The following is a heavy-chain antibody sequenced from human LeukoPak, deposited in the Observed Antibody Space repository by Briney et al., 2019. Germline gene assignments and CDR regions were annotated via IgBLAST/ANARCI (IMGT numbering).Heavy chain of an antibody. J-gene: IGHJ5*02. V-gene: IGHV4-39*01. CDR1: GGSITSSSYY. CDR3: ARHARCCPSTTCYGPNWFDP. CDR2: IYYSGST. D-gene: IGHD2-2*01. Sequence: SETLSLTCTVSGGSITSSSYYWGLIRQPPGKGLEWIGSIYYSGSTYYNPSLKSRVTMSVDTSKNQFSLKLSSVTAADTAVYYCARHARCCPSTTCYGPNWFDPWGQGTLVTVSS.